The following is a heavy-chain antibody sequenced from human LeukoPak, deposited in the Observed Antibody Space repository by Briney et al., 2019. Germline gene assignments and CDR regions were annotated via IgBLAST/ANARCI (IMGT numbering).Heavy chain of an antibody. D-gene: IGHD5-24*01. V-gene: IGHV1-46*01. Sequence: ASVKVSCKASGYTFTSYNMHWVRQAPGQGLEWMGIINPSDGTTNYAQTFQGKVTMTRDTSTSTVYMELSSLRSEDTAVYYCARDREMGLLNFDYWGQGTLVTVSS. CDR3: ARDREMGLLNFDY. CDR2: INPSDGTT. CDR1: GYTFTSYN. J-gene: IGHJ4*02.